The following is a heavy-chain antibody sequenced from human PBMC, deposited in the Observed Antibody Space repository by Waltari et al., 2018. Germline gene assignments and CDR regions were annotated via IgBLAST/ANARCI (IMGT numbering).Heavy chain of an antibody. V-gene: IGHV1-2*02. D-gene: IGHD5-18*01. CDR2: INPNSGGT. CDR1: GYTLSGYY. CDR3: AREESTAMVGY. Sequence: QVQLVPSGPEGKKPGASVKGSCRASGYTLSGYYMHWARQAPGQGLEWMGWINPNSGGTNYAQKFQGRVTMTRDTSISTAYMELSRLRSDDTAVYYCAREESTAMVGYWGQGTLVTVSS. J-gene: IGHJ4*02.